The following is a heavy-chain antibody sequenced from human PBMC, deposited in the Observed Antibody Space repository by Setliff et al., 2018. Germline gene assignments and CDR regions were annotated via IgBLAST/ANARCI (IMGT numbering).Heavy chain of an antibody. V-gene: IGHV3-11*04. CDR1: GFSFSGSY. Sequence: GGSLRLSCAASGFSFSGSYMSWVRQAPGKGLEWISKISGDGSTIYYADSVRGRFTISRDNAKNSLFLQMNSLRAEDTALYYCAKGGPYYYYYMDVWGKGTMVTVSS. CDR3: AKGGPYYYYYMDV. CDR2: ISGDGSTI. J-gene: IGHJ6*03.